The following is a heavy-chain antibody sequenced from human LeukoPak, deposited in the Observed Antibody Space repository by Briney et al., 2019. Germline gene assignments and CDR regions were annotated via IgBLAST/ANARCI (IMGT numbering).Heavy chain of an antibody. J-gene: IGHJ4*02. CDR3: AAAAAGTWNYFDY. CDR1: GFTFTSSA. Sequence: SVKVSCKASGFTFTSSAVQWVRQARGQRLEWIGWIVVGGGNTNYAQKFQERVTITRDMSTSTAYMELSSLRSEDTAVYYCAAAAAGTWNYFDYWGQGTLVTVSS. D-gene: IGHD6-13*01. V-gene: IGHV1-58*01. CDR2: IVVGGGNT.